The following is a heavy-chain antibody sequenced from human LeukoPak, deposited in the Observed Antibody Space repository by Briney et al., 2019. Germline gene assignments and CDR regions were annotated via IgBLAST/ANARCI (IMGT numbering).Heavy chain of an antibody. Sequence: PSETLSLTCTVSGGSIRSSDYFWVWIRQPPGKGLEWIGSIYYSGYTYYNPSLKSRVTISVDTSKSHFSLKLRSVMAADTAVYYCARHGNVVVLPAAKGFDYWGQGTQVTVSS. V-gene: IGHV4-39*01. CDR3: ARHGNVVVLPAAKGFDY. CDR2: IYYSGYT. CDR1: GGSIRSSDYF. J-gene: IGHJ4*02. D-gene: IGHD2-2*01.